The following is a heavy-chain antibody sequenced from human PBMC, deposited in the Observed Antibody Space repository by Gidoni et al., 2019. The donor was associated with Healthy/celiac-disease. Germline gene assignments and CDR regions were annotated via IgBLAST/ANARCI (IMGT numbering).Heavy chain of an antibody. D-gene: IGHD3-3*01. J-gene: IGHJ4*02. CDR1: GYTFISYG. CDR2: ISAYNGNT. CDR3: ARHGTFHLEWLFSFDY. Sequence: QVQLVQSGAEAKKPGAPVKVSCRASGYTFISYGISWVRQAAGQGLEWMGWISAYNGNTNYAQKLQGRVTMTTDTSTSTAYMELRSLSSDDTAVYYCARHGTFHLEWLFSFDYWGQGTLVTVSS. V-gene: IGHV1-18*01.